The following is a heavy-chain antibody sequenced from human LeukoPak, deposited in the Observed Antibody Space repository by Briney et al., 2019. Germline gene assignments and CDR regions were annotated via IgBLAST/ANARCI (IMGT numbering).Heavy chain of an antibody. D-gene: IGHD3-22*01. V-gene: IGHV4-59*01. J-gene: IGHJ4*02. Sequence: TSETLSLTCTVSGGSISSYYWSWVRQPPGKGLEWIGYIYYSGSTNYNPSLKSRVTISVDTSKNQFSLKLSSVTAADTAVYYCARVPPSYYDSSGYPYYFDYWGQGTLVTVSS. CDR3: ARVPPSYYDSSGYPYYFDY. CDR1: GGSISSYY. CDR2: IYYSGST.